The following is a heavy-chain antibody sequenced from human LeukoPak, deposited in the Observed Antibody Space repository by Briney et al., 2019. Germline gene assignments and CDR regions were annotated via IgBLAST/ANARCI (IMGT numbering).Heavy chain of an antibody. CDR2: ISSSSSYI. D-gene: IGHD6-13*01. Sequence: GGSLRLSCAASGFTFSSYSMNWVRPAPGKGLEWVSSISSSSSYIYYADSVKGRFTISRDNAKNSLYLQMNSLRAEDTAVYYCARRPEIAAASNYYFDYWGQGTLVTVSS. CDR3: ARRPEIAAASNYYFDY. CDR1: GFTFSSYS. V-gene: IGHV3-21*01. J-gene: IGHJ4*02.